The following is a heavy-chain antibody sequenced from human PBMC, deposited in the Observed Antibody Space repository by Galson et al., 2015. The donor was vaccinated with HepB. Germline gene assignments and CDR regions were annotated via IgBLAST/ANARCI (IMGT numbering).Heavy chain of an antibody. Sequence: LRLSCAASGFTFSAYTMNWVRRAPGKGLEWVSALSGNGYKTYYADSVRGRFTISRDNSKNTLYLQMNSLRAEDTAVYYCARDPFAYSGGHWGQGTLVTVSS. CDR1: GFTFSAYT. J-gene: IGHJ4*02. D-gene: IGHD2-15*01. V-gene: IGHV3-23*01. CDR3: ARDPFAYSGGH. CDR2: LSGNGYKT.